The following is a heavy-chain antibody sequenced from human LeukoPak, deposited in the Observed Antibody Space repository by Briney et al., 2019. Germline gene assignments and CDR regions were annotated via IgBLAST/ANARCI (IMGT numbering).Heavy chain of an antibody. Sequence: ASVKVSCKASGYTFTGYYMHGVRQAPGQGLEWMGWINPNSGGTNYAQKFQGRVTMTRDTSISTAYMELSRLRSDDTAVYYCARAEYVVVPAAIGYWGQGTLVTVSS. V-gene: IGHV1-2*02. D-gene: IGHD2-2*01. CDR2: INPNSGGT. J-gene: IGHJ4*02. CDR1: GYTFTGYY. CDR3: ARAEYVVVPAAIGY.